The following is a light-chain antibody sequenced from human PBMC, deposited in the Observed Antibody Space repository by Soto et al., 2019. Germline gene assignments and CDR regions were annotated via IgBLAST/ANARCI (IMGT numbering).Light chain of an antibody. Sequence: DIVVTHSPATLCVSPGEGATLSCMASQSVSSNLAWYQQKPGQAPSIPIYDASTMATVNPARLSGRGSATEFTLAINSLQSEALAGYDCQQYNNWLWKLGPGTKADVK. J-gene: IGKJ1*01. CDR2: DAS. V-gene: IGKV3-15*01. CDR3: QQYNNWLWK. CDR1: QSVSSN.